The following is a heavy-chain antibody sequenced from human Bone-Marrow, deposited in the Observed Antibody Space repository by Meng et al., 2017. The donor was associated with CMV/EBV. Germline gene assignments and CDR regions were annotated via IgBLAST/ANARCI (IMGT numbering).Heavy chain of an antibody. V-gene: IGHV3-7*01. Sequence: GESLKISCAASGFTFSSYWMSWVRQAPGKGPEWVANIKQDGSEKYYVDSVKGRFTISRDNAKNSLYLQMNSLRAEDTAVYYCARATSIAAAGTWDLGMYAFDIWGQGTMVTVSS. CDR2: IKQDGSEK. J-gene: IGHJ3*02. D-gene: IGHD6-13*01. CDR1: GFTFSSYW. CDR3: ARATSIAAAGTWDLGMYAFDI.